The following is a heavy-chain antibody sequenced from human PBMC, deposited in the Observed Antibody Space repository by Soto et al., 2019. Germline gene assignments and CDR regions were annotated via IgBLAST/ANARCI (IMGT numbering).Heavy chain of an antibody. CDR1: GFTFSNAW. V-gene: IGHV3-15*01. J-gene: IGHJ6*02. CDR2: IKSKTDGGTT. Sequence: EVQLVESGGGLVKPGGSLRLSCAASGFTFSNAWMSWVRQAPGKGLEWVGRIKSKTDGGTTDYAAPVKGRFTISRDDSNNTLYLQMNSLKTEDTAVYYCTRTPYYYYGMDVWGQGTTVTVSS. CDR3: TRTPYYYYGMDV. D-gene: IGHD2-15*01.